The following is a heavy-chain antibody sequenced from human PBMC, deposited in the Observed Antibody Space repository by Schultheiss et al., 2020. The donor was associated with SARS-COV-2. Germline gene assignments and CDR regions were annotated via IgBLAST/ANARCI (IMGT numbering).Heavy chain of an antibody. Sequence: GESLKISCAASGFTFSSYSMNWVRQASGKGLEWVAVISYDGSNKYYADSVKGRFTISRDNSKNTLYLQMNSLRAEDTAVYYCARRRSGSSGPDAFDIWGQGTMVTVSS. CDR1: GFTFSSYS. J-gene: IGHJ3*02. CDR3: ARRRSGSSGPDAFDI. D-gene: IGHD3-22*01. V-gene: IGHV3-30*03. CDR2: ISYDGSNK.